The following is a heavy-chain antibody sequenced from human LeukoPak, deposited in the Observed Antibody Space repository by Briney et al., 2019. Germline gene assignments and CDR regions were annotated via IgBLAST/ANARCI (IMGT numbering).Heavy chain of an antibody. Sequence: SQTLSLTCAVSGGSISSDVYSWTWIRQHPGKGLEWLGYIYYSGNTFYNPSLRSRVSISVDTSKNQFSLRLSSVTAADSAVYYCALRGYWGQGTLVTVSS. CDR1: GGSISSDVYS. CDR2: IYYSGNT. V-gene: IGHV4-31*11. CDR3: ALRGY. J-gene: IGHJ4*02.